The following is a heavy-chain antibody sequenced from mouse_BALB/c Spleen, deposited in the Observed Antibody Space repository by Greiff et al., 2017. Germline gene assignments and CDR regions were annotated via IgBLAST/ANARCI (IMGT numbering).Heavy chain of an antibody. D-gene: IGHD1-2*01. Sequence: EVKLEESGGGLVQPGGSLKLSCAASGFTFSSYTMSWVRQTPEKRLEWVAYISNGGGSTYYPDTVKGRFTISRDNAKNTLYLQMSSLKSEDTAMYYCAPTATAYWGQGTLVTVSA. CDR1: GFTFSSYT. V-gene: IGHV5-12-2*01. CDR3: APTATAY. J-gene: IGHJ3*01. CDR2: ISNGGGST.